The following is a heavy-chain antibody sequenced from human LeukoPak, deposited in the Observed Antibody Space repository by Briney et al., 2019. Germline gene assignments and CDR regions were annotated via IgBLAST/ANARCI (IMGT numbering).Heavy chain of an antibody. J-gene: IGHJ5*02. CDR3: ASESGHYYYGSGSYYGP. CDR1: GFTFSSYA. Sequence: PGGSLRLSCAASGFTFSSYAMNWVRQAPGKGLEWLSYISSSVGTMYYADSVKGRFTISRDNSKNTLYLQMNSLRAEDTAVYYCASESGHYYYGSGSYYGPWGQGTLVTVSS. V-gene: IGHV3-48*03. D-gene: IGHD3-10*01. CDR2: ISSSVGTM.